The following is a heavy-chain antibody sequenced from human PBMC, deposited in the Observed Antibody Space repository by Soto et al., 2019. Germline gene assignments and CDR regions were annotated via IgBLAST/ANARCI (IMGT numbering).Heavy chain of an antibody. Sequence: PGGSLRLSCAASGFTFSSYAMSWVRQAPGKGLEWVLAFCGCGCSTFYADSVKGRFTISRDNFKNTLYLQMNSLRAEDTAVYFCAKDIRIFWSGYYTPGYFDYWGQGTLVTVSA. D-gene: IGHD3-3*01. CDR3: AKDIRIFWSGYYTPGYFDY. CDR2: FCGCGCST. CDR1: GFTFSSYA. J-gene: IGHJ4*02. V-gene: IGHV3-23*01.